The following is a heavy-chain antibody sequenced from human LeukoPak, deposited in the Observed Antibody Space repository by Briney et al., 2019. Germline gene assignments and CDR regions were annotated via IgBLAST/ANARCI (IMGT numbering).Heavy chain of an antibody. V-gene: IGHV3-74*01. J-gene: IGHJ4*02. Sequence: GGSLMLSCGASGLTSINFWWNWFVHVLGKGLVWVSGINNDGTATYYADSVKGRFTISRDNAKNTVYLQMNGLRAEDTTVYYCATVSEYWGQGTLVTVSS. CDR2: INNDGTAT. CDR3: ATVSEY. CDR1: GLTSINFW.